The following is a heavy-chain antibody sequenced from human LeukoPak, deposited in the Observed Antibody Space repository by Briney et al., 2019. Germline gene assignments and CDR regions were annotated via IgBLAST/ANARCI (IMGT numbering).Heavy chain of an antibody. CDR1: RFTLRPHC. D-gene: IGHD5/OR15-5a*01. J-gene: IGHJ5*02. V-gene: IGHV3-7*01. CDR3: ARDYEDFKSRLSVSLTQKRRKKWFDP. CDR2: RQEDGNGK. Sequence: GGSLRLSCAASRFTLRPHCMTCVRQAPGKGLERVANRQEDGNGKKCVDSGKSRFSTSRDNTNNPLHVHVNSLKSEDTAVDLCARDYEDFKSRLSVSLTQKRRKKWFDPWAQGTLVPVSS.